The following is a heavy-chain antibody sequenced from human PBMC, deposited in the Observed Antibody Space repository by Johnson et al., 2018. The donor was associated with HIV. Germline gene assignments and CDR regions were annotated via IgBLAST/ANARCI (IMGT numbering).Heavy chain of an antibody. Sequence: VQLVESGGALVKPGGSLRLSCAASGFTFSNAWMSWVRQAPGKGLEWVGRIKSKTDGGTTDYAAPVKGRFTISRDDSKNTLYLQMNSLKTEDTAVYYCTTVSSSGVGGAFDIWGQGTMVTVSS. J-gene: IGHJ3*02. CDR1: GFTFSNAW. CDR2: IKSKTDGGTT. V-gene: IGHV3-15*02. D-gene: IGHD6-13*01. CDR3: TTVSSSGVGGAFDI.